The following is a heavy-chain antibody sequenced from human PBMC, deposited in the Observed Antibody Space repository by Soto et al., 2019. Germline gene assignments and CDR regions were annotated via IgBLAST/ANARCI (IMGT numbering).Heavy chain of an antibody. D-gene: IGHD3-10*01. CDR3: SHEMYGSGSSGAAY. CDR1: GFSLSTSGVG. CDR2: IYWDDDK. J-gene: IGHJ4*02. Sequence: QITLKESGPPLVKPTQTLTLTCTFSGFSLSTSGVGVGWIRQPPGKALEWLALIYWDDDKRYSPSLKSRLTTTKDTSKNRVVLTTTNMDPVDTATSYCSHEMYGSGSSGAAYWGQGTLVTVSS. V-gene: IGHV2-5*02.